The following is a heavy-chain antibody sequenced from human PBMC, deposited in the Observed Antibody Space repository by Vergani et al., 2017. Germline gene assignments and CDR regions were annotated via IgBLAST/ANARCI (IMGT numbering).Heavy chain of an antibody. J-gene: IGHJ4*02. Sequence: QVQLVESGGGVVQPGRSLRLSCAASGFTFSSYAMHWVRQAPGKGLEWVAVISYDGSNKYYADSVKGRFTISRDNSKNTLYLQMNSLRAEDTAVYYCAKGRPSGLATKLDYWGQGTLVTVSS. CDR2: ISYDGSNK. CDR3: AKGRPSGLATKLDY. D-gene: IGHD3-22*01. CDR1: GFTFSSYA. V-gene: IGHV3-30*04.